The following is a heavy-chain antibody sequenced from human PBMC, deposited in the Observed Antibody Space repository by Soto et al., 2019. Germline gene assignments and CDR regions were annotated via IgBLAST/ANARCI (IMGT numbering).Heavy chain of an antibody. CDR2: INAGNGNT. CDR1: GYTFTSYA. V-gene: IGHV1-3*01. CDR3: ARGRSGGGWYFDL. D-gene: IGHD2-15*01. J-gene: IGHJ2*01. Sequence: QVQLVQSGAEVKKPGASVKVSCKASGYTFTSYAMHWVRQAPGQRLEWMGWINAGNGNTKYSRKFQGRVTITRDTSASTAYMELSSLRSEDTAVYYCARGRSGGGWYFDLWGRGTLSLSPQ.